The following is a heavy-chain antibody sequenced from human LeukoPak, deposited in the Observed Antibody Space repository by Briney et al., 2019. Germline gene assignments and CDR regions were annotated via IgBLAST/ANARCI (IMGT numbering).Heavy chain of an antibody. J-gene: IGHJ6*02. Sequence: SETLSLTCTVSGGSLTTYYWSWIRQPAGKGLEWIGRIYRSGSTYYNPSLKSRVTMSVDTSKNQFSLKLTSLTAADTAVYYCARESGLWPKYNYGMDVWGQGTTVTVSS. CDR2: IYRSGST. V-gene: IGHV4-4*07. CDR3: ARESGLWPKYNYGMDV. D-gene: IGHD5-18*01. CDR1: GGSLTTYY.